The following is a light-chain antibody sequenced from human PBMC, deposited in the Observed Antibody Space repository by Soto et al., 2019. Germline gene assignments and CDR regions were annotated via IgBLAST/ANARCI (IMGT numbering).Light chain of an antibody. V-gene: IGLV2-14*01. J-gene: IGLJ1*01. Sequence: QSLLTQPASVSGSPGQSITISCTGSISDIGAYNYVSWFQQYPGKAPKLIISEVSNRPSGVSNRFSGSKSGTAASLTISGLQTEDEADYFCLSFTTDWTHVFGTGTKVTVL. CDR1: ISDIGAYNY. CDR2: EVS. CDR3: LSFTTDWTHV.